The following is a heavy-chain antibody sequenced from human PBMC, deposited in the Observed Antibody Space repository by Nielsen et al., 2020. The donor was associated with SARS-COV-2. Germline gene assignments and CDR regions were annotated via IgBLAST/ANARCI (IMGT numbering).Heavy chain of an antibody. CDR3: AKGGVSLLRFGEPTDY. V-gene: IGHV3-9*01. D-gene: IGHD3-10*01. J-gene: IGHJ4*02. CDR1: GFTFDDYA. CDR2: ISWNSGSI. Sequence: SLKISCAASGFTFDDYAMHWVRQAPGKGLEWVSGISWNSGSIGYADSVKGRFTISRDNAKNSLYLQMNSLRAEDTALYYCAKGGVSLLRFGEPTDYWGQGTLVTVSS.